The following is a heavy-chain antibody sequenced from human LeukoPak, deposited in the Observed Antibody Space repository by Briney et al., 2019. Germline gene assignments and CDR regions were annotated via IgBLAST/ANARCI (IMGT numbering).Heavy chain of an antibody. D-gene: IGHD5/OR15-5a*01. J-gene: IGHJ5*02. Sequence: KSSETLSLTCTVSGGSINNYYWTWIRQSPGKGLEWLAYIYYTGSTNLNPSLKSRLTISVDTSKNQFSLRLSSVTAADTAIYYCARRMTVSATNWFDPWGQGTLVTVSS. CDR3: ARRMTVSATNWFDP. V-gene: IGHV4-59*01. CDR1: GGSINNYY. CDR2: IYYTGST.